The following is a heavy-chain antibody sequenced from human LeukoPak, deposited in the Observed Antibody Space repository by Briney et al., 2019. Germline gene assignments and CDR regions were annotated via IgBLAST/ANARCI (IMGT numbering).Heavy chain of an antibody. CDR3: AKCDGTCWGIGYDG. J-gene: IGHJ4*02. D-gene: IGHD2-15*01. CDR1: GTTFRGTG. V-gene: IGHV3-23*01. Sequence: PGGSLRPSFAALGTTFRGTGMHWRRQAQGKGLEWVSAISGSGGDTEYADSVKGRFTISRDNSKNTLYLQMNSLRAQATAGEYFAKCDGTCWGIGYDGWGQGTLVTVSS. CDR2: ISGSGGDT.